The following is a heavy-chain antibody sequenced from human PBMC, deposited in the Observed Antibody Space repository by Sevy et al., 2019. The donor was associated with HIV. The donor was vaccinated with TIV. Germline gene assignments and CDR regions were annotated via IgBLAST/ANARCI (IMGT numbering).Heavy chain of an antibody. J-gene: IGHJ4*02. CDR1: GGTFSSYA. CDR2: IIPIFGTA. V-gene: IGHV1-69*13. D-gene: IGHD5-12*01. Sequence: ASVKVSCKASGGTFSSYAISWVRQAPGQGLEWMVGIIPIFGTANYAQKFQGRVTITADESTSTAYMELSSLRSEDTAVYYCARTPVEMATIGENEKEIWGQGTLVTVSS. CDR3: ARTPVEMATIGENEKEI.